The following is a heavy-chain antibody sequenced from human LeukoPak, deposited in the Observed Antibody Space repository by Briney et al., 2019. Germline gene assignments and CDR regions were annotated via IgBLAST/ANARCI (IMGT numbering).Heavy chain of an antibody. CDR3: ARALGYCSGGSCTRGYNWFDP. Sequence: PSETLSLTCTVSGGSISSNNYYWGWIRQPPGKGLEWIGSIYYGGSTYYNPSLKSRVTISVDTSMNQFSLKLSFVTTADTAVYYCARALGYCSGGSCTRGYNWFDPWGQGTLVTVPS. CDR2: IYYGGST. J-gene: IGHJ5*02. CDR1: GGSISSNNYY. V-gene: IGHV4-39*01. D-gene: IGHD2-15*01.